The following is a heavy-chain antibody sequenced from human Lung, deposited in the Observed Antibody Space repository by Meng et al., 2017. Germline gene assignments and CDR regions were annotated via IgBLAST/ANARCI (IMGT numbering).Heavy chain of an antibody. V-gene: IGHV4-34*01. D-gene: IGHD4-11*01. CDR2: INHSGST. CDR1: GGSFSDYY. CDR3: ARGPTTMAHDFDY. Sequence: QVPPLQWGPGRLKPSEPPSLTCVVSGGSFSDYYWSWIRQPPGKGLEWIGEINHSGSTNYNPSLESRATISVDTSQNNLSLKLSSVTAADSAVYYCARGPTTMAHDFDYWGQGTLVTVSS. J-gene: IGHJ4*02.